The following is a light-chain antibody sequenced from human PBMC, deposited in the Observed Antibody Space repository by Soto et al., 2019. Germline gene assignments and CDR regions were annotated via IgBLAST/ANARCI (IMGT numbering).Light chain of an antibody. CDR3: QQFNNYPLT. Sequence: AIELTQSPSSLSASAGDRVTITCRASQSISSDLAWYQQKPGKAPKLLIYDASSLESGVPSRFSGSGSGTDFTLIISSLQPVDVATYYCQQFNNYPLTFGGGTKVEIK. J-gene: IGKJ4*01. CDR2: DAS. CDR1: QSISSD. V-gene: IGKV1D-13*01.